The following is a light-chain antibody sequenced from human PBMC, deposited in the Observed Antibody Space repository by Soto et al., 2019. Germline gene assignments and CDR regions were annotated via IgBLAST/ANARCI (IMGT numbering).Light chain of an antibody. V-gene: IGLV1-51*01. CDR2: ENH. J-gene: IGLJ2*01. Sequence: QSVLTQPPSVSAAPGQTVTISCSGSTSDIGSNYVSWYQQLPGTAPKLLIYENHNRPAEIPDRFSGSKSGTSATLDIAGLQTGDEADYYCGSWDSSLSIGVFGGGTKLTVL. CDR3: GSWDSSLSIGV. CDR1: TSDIGSNY.